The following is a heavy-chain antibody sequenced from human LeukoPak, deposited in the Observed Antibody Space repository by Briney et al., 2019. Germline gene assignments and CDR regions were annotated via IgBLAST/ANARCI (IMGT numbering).Heavy chain of an antibody. CDR3: ARGGSGSYGFRPFDY. CDR1: GGTFSSYA. J-gene: IGHJ4*02. CDR2: IIPIFGTA. D-gene: IGHD1-26*01. Sequence: ASVKVSCKASGGTFSSYAISWVRQAPGQGLEWMGGIIPIFGTANYAQKFQGRVTITADESTSTAYMELSSLRSEDTAVYYCARGGSGSYGFRPFDYWGQGTLVTVYS. V-gene: IGHV1-69*13.